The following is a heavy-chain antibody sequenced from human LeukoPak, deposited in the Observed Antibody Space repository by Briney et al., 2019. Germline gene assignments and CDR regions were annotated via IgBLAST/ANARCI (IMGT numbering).Heavy chain of an antibody. D-gene: IGHD3-22*01. CDR1: GYSFTSYW. CDR3: ARRTLPTYYYDSSDAFDI. CDR2: IYPGDSDT. V-gene: IGHV5-51*01. J-gene: IGHJ3*02. Sequence: GESLKISCKGSGYSFTSYWIGWVRQMPGKGLEWMGIIYPGDSDTRYSPSFQGQVTISADKSISTAYLQWSSLKASDTAMYYCARRTLPTYYYDSSDAFDIWGQGTKVTVSS.